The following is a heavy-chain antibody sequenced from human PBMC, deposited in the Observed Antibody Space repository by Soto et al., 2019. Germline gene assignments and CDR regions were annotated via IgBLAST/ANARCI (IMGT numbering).Heavy chain of an antibody. CDR1: GFTFSTYA. CDR3: ARALTSTGWSKNDY. CDR2: ISGSGG. J-gene: IGHJ4*02. V-gene: IGHV3-23*01. Sequence: GGSLRLSCAASGFTFSTYAMSWVRQAPGEGLEWVSSISGSGGYYADSVKGRFTISRDNSENTLYLEMNSLSAEDTAVYYCARALTSTGWSKNDYWGQGT. D-gene: IGHD6-19*01.